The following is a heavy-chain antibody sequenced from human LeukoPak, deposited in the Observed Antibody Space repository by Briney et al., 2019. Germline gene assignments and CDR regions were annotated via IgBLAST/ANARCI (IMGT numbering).Heavy chain of an antibody. CDR2: ISYDGSNK. Sequence: GGSLRLSCAASGFTFSSYAMHWVRQAPGKGLEWVAVISYDGSNKYYADSVKGRFTTSRDNSKNTLFLQMNSLRAEDTAIYYCAKYGPQDSGSSHFDYWGQGALVTVSS. D-gene: IGHD1-26*01. CDR3: AKYGPQDSGSSHFDY. CDR1: GFTFSSYA. V-gene: IGHV3-30-3*02. J-gene: IGHJ4*02.